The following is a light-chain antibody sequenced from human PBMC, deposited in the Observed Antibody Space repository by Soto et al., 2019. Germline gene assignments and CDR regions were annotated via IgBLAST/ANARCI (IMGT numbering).Light chain of an antibody. Sequence: QSALTQPASVSGSPGQSITISCTWTSSDVGGYDYVSWYQQHPGKAPKLMIYEVSNRPSGVSNRFSASKSGNTASLTISGLQAEDEADYYCSSYIDSSTRVFGTGTKVTVL. CDR2: EVS. CDR3: SSYIDSSTRV. V-gene: IGLV2-14*01. J-gene: IGLJ1*01. CDR1: SSDVGGYDY.